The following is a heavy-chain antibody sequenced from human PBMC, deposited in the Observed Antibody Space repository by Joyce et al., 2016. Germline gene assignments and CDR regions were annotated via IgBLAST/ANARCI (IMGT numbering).Heavy chain of an antibody. V-gene: IGHV3-30*18. CDR3: AKILTATYSSGWFLDY. CDR1: GLTLSNYG. D-gene: IGHD6-25*01. Sequence: QVQLVESGGGVVQPGRSLRLACADSGLTLSNYGVHWVRQAPGKVLEWVAVISYDGIYKYYADSVKGRFTISRDNSKNTVFLEMNSLRTEDTAVYYCAKILTATYSSGWFLDYWGQGTLVTVSS. CDR2: ISYDGIYK. J-gene: IGHJ4*02.